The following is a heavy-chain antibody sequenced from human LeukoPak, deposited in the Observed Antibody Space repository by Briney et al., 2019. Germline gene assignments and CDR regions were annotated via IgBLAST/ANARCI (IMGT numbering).Heavy chain of an antibody. D-gene: IGHD3-22*01. Sequence: PSETLSLTCAVYGGSFSDYYWSWIRQAPGKGLERIGEINHSGSTNYDPSLKSRVTISVDTSKNQFSLKLSSVTAADTAVYYCARSRRRSYYYDSSGYYYMDVWGKGTTVTVSS. V-gene: IGHV4-34*01. J-gene: IGHJ6*03. CDR2: INHSGST. CDR3: ARSRRRSYYYDSSGYYYMDV. CDR1: GGSFSDYY.